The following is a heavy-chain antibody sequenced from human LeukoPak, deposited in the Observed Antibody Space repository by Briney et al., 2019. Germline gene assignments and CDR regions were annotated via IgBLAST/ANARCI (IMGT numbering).Heavy chain of an antibody. V-gene: IGHV4-31*03. CDR2: IYYSGST. J-gene: IGHJ4*02. Sequence: SQTLSLTCTVSGGSISSGGYYWSWIRQHPGKGLEWLGYIYYSGSTYFNPSLKSRVTISVDTSKNQFSLKLSSVTAADTAVYYCARGVGTPPLYYFDYWGQGTLVTVSS. D-gene: IGHD7-27*01. CDR3: ARGVGTPPLYYFDY. CDR1: GGSISSGGYY.